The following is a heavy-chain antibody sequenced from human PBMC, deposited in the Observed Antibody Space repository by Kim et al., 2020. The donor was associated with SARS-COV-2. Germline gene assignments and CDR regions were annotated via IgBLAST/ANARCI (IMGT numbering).Heavy chain of an antibody. CDR2: ISWNSASK. V-gene: IGHV3-9*01. CDR1: GLNFGDYA. CDR3: ASRRGDGYPFDD. D-gene: IGHD2-21*01. J-gene: IGHJ4*02. Sequence: GRSLRLSCVASGLNFGDYAMYWVRQAPGKGLECVSGISWNSASKVYADSVKGRFTISRDNPKNSLYLEMNSLRAEDTALYYCASRRGDGYPFDDWGQGTL.